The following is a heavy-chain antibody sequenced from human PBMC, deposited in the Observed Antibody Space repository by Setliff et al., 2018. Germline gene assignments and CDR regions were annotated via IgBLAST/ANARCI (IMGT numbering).Heavy chain of an antibody. J-gene: IGHJ6*03. CDR3: AREDGPNYYYYYMDI. Sequence: SETLSLTCTVSGGSICSGNYYWSWIRQPAGKGLEWIGHIQTSGTTNYNPSLKSRVTISVDTSKNQFSLKLSAVTAADTAVYFCAREDGPNYYYYYMDIWGKGTTVTVSS. V-gene: IGHV4-61*09. CDR2: IQTSGTT. D-gene: IGHD2-8*01. CDR1: GGSICSGNYY.